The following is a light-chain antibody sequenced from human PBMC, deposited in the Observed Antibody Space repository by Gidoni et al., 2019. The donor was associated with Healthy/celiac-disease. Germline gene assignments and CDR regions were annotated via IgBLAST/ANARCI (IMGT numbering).Light chain of an antibody. CDR1: QSVSSSY. Sequence: IVLPQSPGTLTFSPGESATLSCRARQSVSSSYLAWYQQKPGQAPRLLIYGASSRATGIPDRFSGSGSGTDFTLTISRLEPEDFAVYYCQQYGSSPYTFGQGTKLEIK. V-gene: IGKV3-20*01. J-gene: IGKJ2*01. CDR2: GAS. CDR3: QQYGSSPYT.